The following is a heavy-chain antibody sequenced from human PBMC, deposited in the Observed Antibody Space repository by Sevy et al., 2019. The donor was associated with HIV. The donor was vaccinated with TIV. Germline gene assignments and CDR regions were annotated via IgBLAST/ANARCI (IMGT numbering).Heavy chain of an antibody. V-gene: IGHV3-7*01. CDR3: AREGSYGDYMLSYYYGMDV. D-gene: IGHD4-17*01. J-gene: IGHJ6*02. Sequence: GGSLRLSCEASGFSFNWYWMSWVRQTPEKGLEWVANINQGGSEKNYVDSVKGRFTISRDNAKNSLFLQMNSLRVEDTAVYYCAREGSYGDYMLSYYYGMDVWGQGTTVTVSS. CDR1: GFSFNWYW. CDR2: INQGGSEK.